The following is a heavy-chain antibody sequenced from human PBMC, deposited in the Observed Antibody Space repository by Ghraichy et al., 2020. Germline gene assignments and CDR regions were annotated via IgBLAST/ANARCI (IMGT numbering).Heavy chain of an antibody. D-gene: IGHD2-2*01. Sequence: GESLNISCGASGFTFSSYAMSWVRQAPGKGLEWVSVISGSGDNTYYADSVKGRFAISRDNSKNTLYLQMNSLRGEDTAVYYCAKDSRQGRQVNHYYGMDVWGQGTTVTVSS. V-gene: IGHV3-23*01. CDR2: ISGSGDNT. CDR1: GFTFSSYA. CDR3: AKDSRQGRQVNHYYGMDV. J-gene: IGHJ6*02.